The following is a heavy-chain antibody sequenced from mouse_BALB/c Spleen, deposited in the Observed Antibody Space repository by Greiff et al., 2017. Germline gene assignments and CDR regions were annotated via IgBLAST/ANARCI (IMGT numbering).Heavy chain of an antibody. CDR2: IWGGGST. J-gene: IGHJ4*01. D-gene: IGHD1-1*01. V-gene: IGHV2-6-4*01. CDR1: GFSLSRYS. CDR3: ARNPVTTVVATDYAMDY. Sequence: VQVVESGPGLVAPSQSLSITCTVSGFSLSRYSVHWVRQPPGKGLEWLGMIWGGGSTDYNSALKSRLSISKDNSKSQVFLKMNSLQTDDTAMYYCARNPVTTVVATDYAMDYWGQGTSVTVSS.